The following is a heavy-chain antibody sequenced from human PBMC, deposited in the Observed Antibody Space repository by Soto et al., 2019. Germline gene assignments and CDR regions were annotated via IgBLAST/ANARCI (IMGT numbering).Heavy chain of an antibody. CDR1: GFTFSDYY. CDR2: ISSSGSSI. Sequence: GGSLRLSCAASGFTFSDYYMSWIRQAPGKGLEWVSYISSSGSSIYDADSVKGRFTISRDNAKNSLYLQMNSLRAEDTAVYYCARGRPYSSVWSYDAFDIWGQGTMVT. V-gene: IGHV3-11*01. CDR3: ARGRPYSSVWSYDAFDI. J-gene: IGHJ3*02. D-gene: IGHD6-19*01.